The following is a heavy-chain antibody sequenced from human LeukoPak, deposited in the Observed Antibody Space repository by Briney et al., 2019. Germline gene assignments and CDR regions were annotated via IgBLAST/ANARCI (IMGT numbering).Heavy chain of an antibody. CDR2: IKSKTNGETT. CDR1: GFTFSNAW. V-gene: IGHV3-15*01. Sequence: GGSLSLSCAASGFTFSNAWMSWVRQAPGKGLEWVGHIKSKTNGETTDYPAPVKGRFTISRDDSRNTLYLQMNSLKTEDTAIYYCTTFALDYGDYSFDYWGQGTLVTVSS. CDR3: TTFALDYGDYSFDY. D-gene: IGHD4-17*01. J-gene: IGHJ4*02.